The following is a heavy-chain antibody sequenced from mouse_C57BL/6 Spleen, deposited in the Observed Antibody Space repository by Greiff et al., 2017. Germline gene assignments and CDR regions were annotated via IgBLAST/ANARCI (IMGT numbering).Heavy chain of an antibody. D-gene: IGHD1-1*01. CDR2: IDPEDGDT. V-gene: IGHV14-1*01. J-gene: IGHJ2*01. CDR3: TTSVYYGISLYYFDY. Sequence: VQLQQSGAELVRPGASVKLSCTASGFNIKDYYMHWVKQRPEQGLEWIGRIDPEDGDTEYAPKFQGKATMTADTSSNTAYLQLSSLTSEDTAVYYCTTSVYYGISLYYFDYWGQGTTLTVSS. CDR1: GFNIKDYY.